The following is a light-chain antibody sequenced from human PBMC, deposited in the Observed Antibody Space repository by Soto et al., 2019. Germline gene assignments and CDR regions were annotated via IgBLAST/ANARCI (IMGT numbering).Light chain of an antibody. Sequence: ELVLTQSPATLSSLTGDRVTLSCRASQAGNTRLAWYQHKPGQAPRLLIYLTSNRAAGIPARFSGSGSETGFTLTIRDVEPEDFAVYYCNQRQSWPRTVGQGTK. CDR2: LTS. CDR3: NQRQSWPRT. V-gene: IGKV3-11*01. J-gene: IGKJ1*01. CDR1: QAGNTR.